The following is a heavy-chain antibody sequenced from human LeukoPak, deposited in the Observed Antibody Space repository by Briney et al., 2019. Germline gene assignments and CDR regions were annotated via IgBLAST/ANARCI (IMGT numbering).Heavy chain of an antibody. CDR2: INSDGSRK. CDR1: GFTFSSYW. D-gene: IGHD3-10*01. Sequence: GGSLRLSCAASGFTFSSYWMHWVRQAPGKGLVWVSHINSDGSRKTYADSVKGRFTISRDNAKNTLYLQMSSLRAEDTAVYYCARDRGNYFDYWGQGTLVTVSS. J-gene: IGHJ4*02. CDR3: ARDRGNYFDY. V-gene: IGHV3-74*01.